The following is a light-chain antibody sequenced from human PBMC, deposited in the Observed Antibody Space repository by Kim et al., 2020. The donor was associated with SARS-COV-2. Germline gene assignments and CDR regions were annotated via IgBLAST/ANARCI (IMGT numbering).Light chain of an antibody. J-gene: IGKJ2*01. CDR1: QSVSRW. V-gene: IGKV1-5*03. CDR2: ESS. CDR3: QQYNAYPYT. Sequence: SESVGARVRITCRAGQSVSRWVAWYQQKPGKAPKLLIYESSNLEDGVPSRFSGSRSGTEFTLTLSSLQPEDFATYYCQQYNAYPYTFGQGTKLEI.